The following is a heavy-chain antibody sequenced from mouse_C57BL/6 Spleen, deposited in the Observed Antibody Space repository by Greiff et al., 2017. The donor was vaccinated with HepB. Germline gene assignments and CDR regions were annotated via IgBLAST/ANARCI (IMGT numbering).Heavy chain of an antibody. V-gene: IGHV1-69*01. Sequence: QVQLQQSGAELVMPGASVKLSCKASGYTFTSYWMHWVKQRPGQGLEWIGEIDPSDSYTNYNQKFKGKSTLTVDKSSSTAYMQLSSLTSEDSAVYYCARGRDPFDYWGQGTTLTVSS. D-gene: IGHD3-3*01. CDR1: GYTFTSYW. J-gene: IGHJ2*01. CDR2: IDPSDSYT. CDR3: ARGRDPFDY.